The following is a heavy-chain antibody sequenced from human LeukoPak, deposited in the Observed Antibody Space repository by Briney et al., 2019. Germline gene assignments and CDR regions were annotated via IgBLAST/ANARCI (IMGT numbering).Heavy chain of an antibody. Sequence: GGSLRLSCVASGFTFSNYWMAWVRQAPGKGLEWVANIKQDGSEKYYVDSVKGRFTISRDNAKNSLYLQMNSLRAEDTAVYYCVYTGDRSGSLPGWIDYWGQGTLVTVSS. V-gene: IGHV3-7*01. J-gene: IGHJ4*02. CDR2: IKQDGSEK. CDR1: GFTFSNYW. D-gene: IGHD7-27*01. CDR3: VYTGDRSGSLPGWIDY.